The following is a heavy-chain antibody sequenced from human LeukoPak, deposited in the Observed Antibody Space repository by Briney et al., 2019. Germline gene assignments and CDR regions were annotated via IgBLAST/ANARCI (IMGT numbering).Heavy chain of an antibody. CDR3: AGDGSYGDSRSYYFDY. D-gene: IGHD4-17*01. Sequence: GSLRLSCAASGFSFSSYWMTWVRQPPGKGLEWIGEIYHSGSTNYNPSLKSRVTISVDKSKNQFSLKLSSVTAADTAVYYCAGDGSYGDSRSYYFDYWGQGTLATVSS. J-gene: IGHJ4*02. CDR1: GFSFSSYW. CDR2: IYHSGST. V-gene: IGHV4-4*02.